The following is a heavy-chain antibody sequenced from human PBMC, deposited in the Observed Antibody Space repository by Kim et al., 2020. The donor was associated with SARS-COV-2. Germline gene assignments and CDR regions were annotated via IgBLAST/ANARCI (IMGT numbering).Heavy chain of an antibody. CDR1: GGSFSGYY. CDR3: ARAGYSSSWYYYYYGMDG. J-gene: IGHJ6*01. CDR2: INHSGST. D-gene: IGHD6-13*01. Sequence: SETLSLTCAVYGGSFSGYYWSWIRQPPGKGLEWIGEINHSGSTNYNPSLKSRVTISVDTSKNQFSLKLSSVTAADTAVYYCARAGYSSSWYYYYYGMDG. V-gene: IGHV4-34*01.